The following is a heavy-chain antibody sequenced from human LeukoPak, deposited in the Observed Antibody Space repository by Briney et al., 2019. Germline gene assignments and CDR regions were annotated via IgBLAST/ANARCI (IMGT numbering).Heavy chain of an antibody. CDR3: AKDQASGWVWGSFDY. CDR1: GFTFSSYA. CDR2: ISGSGGST. D-gene: IGHD6-19*01. V-gene: IGHV3-23*01. J-gene: IGHJ4*02. Sequence: PGGSLRLSCAASGFTFSSYAMSWVRQAPGKGLEWVSAISGSGGSTYYADSVKGRFTISRDNSKNTLYLQMNSLRAEDTAVYYCAKDQASGWVWGSFDYWGQGTLVTVSS.